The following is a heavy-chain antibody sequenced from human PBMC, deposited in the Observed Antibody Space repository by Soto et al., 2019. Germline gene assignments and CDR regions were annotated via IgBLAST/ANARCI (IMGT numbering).Heavy chain of an antibody. CDR3: VAGQYFFDY. J-gene: IGHJ4*02. D-gene: IGHD6-19*01. Sequence: QVQLVESGGGVVQPGRSLRLSCAASGFTFSSYGMQWVRQAPGKGLEWVAVISYDGSNKYYADSVKDRFTISRDNSKSTLYLQMNSLRADDTAVYYCVAGQYFFDYCGQGTLVTVSS. CDR1: GFTFSSYG. CDR2: ISYDGSNK. V-gene: IGHV3-30*03.